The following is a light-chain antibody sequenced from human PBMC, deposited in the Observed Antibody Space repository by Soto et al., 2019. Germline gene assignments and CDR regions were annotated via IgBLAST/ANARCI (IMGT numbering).Light chain of an antibody. CDR2: GAS. V-gene: IGKV3-15*01. Sequence: EIVTTQSPATLSVCPGLTPTPSCGASQTISGTLAWYQQKPGQAPRLLIHGASTRAPGFPARFSGSGSGTEFTLTISSLQSEDFAVYYCHQYNNWPPWTFGQGTKVDI. CDR1: QTISGT. CDR3: HQYNNWPPWT. J-gene: IGKJ1*01.